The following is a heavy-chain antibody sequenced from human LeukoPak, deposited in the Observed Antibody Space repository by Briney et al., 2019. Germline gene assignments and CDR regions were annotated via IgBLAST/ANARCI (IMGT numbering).Heavy chain of an antibody. CDR2: INWNGGTI. J-gene: IGHJ4*02. D-gene: IGHD2-21*01. V-gene: IGHV3-9*01. CDR1: GFTFDNFG. Sequence: GGSLRLSCAASGFTFDNFGMYWVRHAPGKGLEWVSLINWNGGTIAYAHSVKGRFTISRDNARNSLYLQMNSLRPEDTALYYCAKDYCGGNSCFVDYWGQGTLVTVSS. CDR3: AKDYCGGNSCFVDY.